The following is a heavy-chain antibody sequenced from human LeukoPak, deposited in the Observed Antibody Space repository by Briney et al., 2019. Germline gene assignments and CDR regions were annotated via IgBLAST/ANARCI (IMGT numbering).Heavy chain of an antibody. V-gene: IGHV3-72*01. CDR3: TRVLTTDRGWYTFEF. CDR1: GFTFSDHH. D-gene: IGHD6-19*01. Sequence: GGSLRLSCEGSGFTFSDHHMDWVRQAPGMGLEWVGGGPAGNKPNSGSTQYATSVRGRFTISRDDSKNSLYLQISSLTTEDTAMYYCTRVLTTDRGWYTFEFWGQGVLVTVSS. CDR2: GPAGNKPNSGST. J-gene: IGHJ4*02.